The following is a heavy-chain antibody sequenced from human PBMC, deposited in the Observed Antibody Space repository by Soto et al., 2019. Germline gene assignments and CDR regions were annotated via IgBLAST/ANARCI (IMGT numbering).Heavy chain of an antibody. Sequence: QVQLVQSGAEVKKPGASVKVSCKASGYTFTSYDINWVRQATGQGLEWMGWMNPNSGNTGYAQKFQGRVTMTRNTSRSTAYMELSSLRSEDTDVYYCAREHRSSWRFDYWGQGTLVTVSS. V-gene: IGHV1-8*01. D-gene: IGHD6-13*01. CDR1: GYTFTSYD. CDR3: AREHRSSWRFDY. J-gene: IGHJ4*02. CDR2: MNPNSGNT.